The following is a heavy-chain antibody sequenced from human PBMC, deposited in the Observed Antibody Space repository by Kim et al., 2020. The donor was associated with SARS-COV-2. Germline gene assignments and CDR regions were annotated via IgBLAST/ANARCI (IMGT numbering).Heavy chain of an antibody. Sequence: GGSLRLSCAASGFTFNMYWMHWVRQAPGKGLVWVSRINSDGGGTNYADSVRGRFTISRDNAKNTLYLQMNSLRVEDTAVYHCVREEVEPDFDYWGRGTRVTVSS. CDR1: GFTFNMYW. CDR2: INSDGGGT. D-gene: IGHD1-1*01. V-gene: IGHV3-74*01. J-gene: IGHJ4*02. CDR3: VREEVEPDFDY.